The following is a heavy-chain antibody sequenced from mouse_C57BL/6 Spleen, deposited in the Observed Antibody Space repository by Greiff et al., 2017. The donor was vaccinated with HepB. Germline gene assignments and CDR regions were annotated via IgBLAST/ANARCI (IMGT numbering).Heavy chain of an antibody. CDR1: GFTFSNYW. J-gene: IGHJ2*01. CDR2: IRLKSDNYAT. Sequence: EVKLEESGGGLVQPGGSMKLSCVASGFTFSNYWMNWVRQSPEKGLEWVAQIRLKSDNYATHYAESVKGRFTISRDDSKSSVYLQMNNLRAEDTGIYYCTGFYYDYDNCFDYWSQGTTLTVSS. V-gene: IGHV6-3*01. CDR3: TGFYYDYDNCFDY. D-gene: IGHD2-4*01.